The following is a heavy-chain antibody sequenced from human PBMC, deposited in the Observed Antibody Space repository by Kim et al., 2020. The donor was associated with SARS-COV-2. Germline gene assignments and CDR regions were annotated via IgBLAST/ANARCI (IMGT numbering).Heavy chain of an antibody. Sequence: SETLSLTCTVSGGSISSSSYYWGWIRQPPGKGLEWIGSIYYSGSTYYNPSLKSRVTISVDTSKNQFSLKLSSVTAADTAVYYCARQSMIVVGLFDYWGQGTLVTVSS. J-gene: IGHJ4*02. CDR1: GGSISSSSYY. CDR3: ARQSMIVVGLFDY. V-gene: IGHV4-39*01. CDR2: IYYSGST. D-gene: IGHD3-22*01.